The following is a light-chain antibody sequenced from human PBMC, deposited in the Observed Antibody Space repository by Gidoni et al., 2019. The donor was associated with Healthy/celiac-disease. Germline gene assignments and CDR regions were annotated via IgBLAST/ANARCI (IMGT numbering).Light chain of an antibody. J-gene: IGKJ1*01. CDR1: QSISSY. CDR3: QQGYSTLTWT. Sequence: DIQMTQSPSSLSASVGDRVTLTCRASQSISSYLNWYQQKPGKAPKLLIYAASSLQGGVPARFSGSGSGTDFTLTISSLEPEDFGTYYCQQGYSTLTWTFGQGIKVEI. V-gene: IGKV1-39*01. CDR2: AAS.